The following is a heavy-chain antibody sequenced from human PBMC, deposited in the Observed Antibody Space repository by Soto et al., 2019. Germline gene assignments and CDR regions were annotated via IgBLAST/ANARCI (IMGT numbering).Heavy chain of an antibody. Sequence: PSETLSLTCAVSGGSISSSNWWSWVRQPPGKGLEWIGEIYHSGSTNYNPSLKSRVTISVDKSKNQFSLKLSSVTAADTAVYYCATQTGTDYYYYGMDVWGQGTTVNVSS. J-gene: IGHJ6*02. CDR2: IYHSGST. CDR3: ATQTGTDYYYYGMDV. V-gene: IGHV4-4*02. CDR1: GGSISSSNW. D-gene: IGHD1-7*01.